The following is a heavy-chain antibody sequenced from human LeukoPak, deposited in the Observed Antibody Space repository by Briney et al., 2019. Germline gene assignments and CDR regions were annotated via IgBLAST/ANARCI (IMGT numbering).Heavy chain of an antibody. Sequence: ASGKVSCMASGYTFTDYFLRGVQEAPGRGLEWMGRSEPKYGETKYADNLQERGTITADRSTDTAYMERSSLSSEGTAIYYFTAFPVTTSRGTRHGFYISGQGTRVTVSS. V-gene: IGHV1-69-2*01. CDR2: SEPKYGET. CDR1: GYTFTDYF. CDR3: TAFPVTTSRGTRHGFYI. J-gene: IGHJ3*02. D-gene: IGHD4-17*01.